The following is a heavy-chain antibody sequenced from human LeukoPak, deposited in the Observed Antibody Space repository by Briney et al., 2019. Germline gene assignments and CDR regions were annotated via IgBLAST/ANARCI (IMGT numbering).Heavy chain of an antibody. CDR2: IYHSGIT. D-gene: IGHD5/OR15-5a*01. Sequence: SETLSLTCTVSDYSISSGYGYYWGWIRQPPGKGLEWIGNIYHSGITYYNHFNSSLKSRVTISIDTSTNQFSLRLTSVTAADTAVYFCATLVSTRYYFDYWGQGTLVTVSS. CDR1: DYSISSGYGYY. J-gene: IGHJ4*02. CDR3: ATLVSTRYYFDY. V-gene: IGHV4-38-2*02.